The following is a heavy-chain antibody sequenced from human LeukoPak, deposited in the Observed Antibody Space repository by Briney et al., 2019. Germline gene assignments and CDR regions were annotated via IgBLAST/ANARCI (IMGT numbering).Heavy chain of an antibody. Sequence: GGSLRLSCAASGFTFSSYVMHWVRQAPGKGLEWVAVISHDGSNKYHAESVKGRFTMSRDNSKNTLYLQMSGLRAEDTAVYYCARDPYYYDSSGYYLSLYVFDIWGQGTMVTVSS. V-gene: IGHV3-30-3*01. CDR2: ISHDGSNK. CDR1: GFTFSSYV. D-gene: IGHD3-22*01. J-gene: IGHJ3*02. CDR3: ARDPYYYDSSGYYLSLYVFDI.